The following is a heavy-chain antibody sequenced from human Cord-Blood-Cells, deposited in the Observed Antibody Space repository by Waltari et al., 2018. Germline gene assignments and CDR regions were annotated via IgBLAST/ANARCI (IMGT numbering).Heavy chain of an antibody. CDR3: ARAKSGSYFYFQH. D-gene: IGHD1-26*01. CDR2: INAGNGNT. V-gene: IGHV1-3*01. J-gene: IGHJ1*01. Sequence: QVQLVQSGAEVKKPGASVKVSCQASGYTFTSYAIHWVRQAPGQRLEWMGWINAGNGNTKYSQKFQGRVTITRDTSASTAYMELSSLRSEDTAVYYCARAKSGSYFYFQHWGQGTLVTVSS. CDR1: GYTFTSYA.